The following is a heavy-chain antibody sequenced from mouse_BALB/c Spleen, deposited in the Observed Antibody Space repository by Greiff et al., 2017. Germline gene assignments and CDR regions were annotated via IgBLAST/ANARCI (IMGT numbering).Heavy chain of an antibody. CDR3: ARVEGLRRWFAY. V-gene: IGHV3-6*02. Sequence: EVQRVESGPGLVKPSQSLSLTCSVTGYSITSGYYWNWIRQFPGNKLEWMGYISYDGSNNYNPSLKNRISITRDTSKNQFFLKLNSVTTEDTATYYCARVEGLRRWFAYWGQGTLVTVSA. J-gene: IGHJ3*01. D-gene: IGHD2-2*01. CDR1: GYSITSGYY. CDR2: ISYDGSN.